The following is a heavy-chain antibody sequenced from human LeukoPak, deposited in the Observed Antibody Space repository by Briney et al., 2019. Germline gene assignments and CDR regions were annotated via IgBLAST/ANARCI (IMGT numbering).Heavy chain of an antibody. CDR3: AREGRDCSSISCYLDY. J-gene: IGHJ4*02. CDR1: GLRFSNHG. V-gene: IGHV3-30*02. CDR2: IRSDTTDA. D-gene: IGHD2-2*01. Sequence: PGGSLRLSCVVSGLRFSNHGMHWVRQAPGKGLEWVAFIRSDTTDAYYADFVRGQFTISRDDSKNTFYLQMNSLRPEDTAVYYCAREGRDCSSISCYLDYWGQGTLVTVSS.